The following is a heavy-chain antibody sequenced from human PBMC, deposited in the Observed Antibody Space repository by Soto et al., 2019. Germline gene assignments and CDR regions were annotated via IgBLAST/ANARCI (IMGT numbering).Heavy chain of an antibody. CDR2: ISTSSSNI. CDR3: ARETSTGNYYMDV. CDR1: GFSFSYYG. Sequence: GGSLRLSCGASGFSFSYYGMNWVRQAPGKGLEWVSYISTSSSNIYYADSVKGRFTISRDNAKNSLSLQMNSLRAADTAVYYCARETSTGNYYMDVWGEGTTVTVSS. V-gene: IGHV3-48*01. D-gene: IGHD2-2*01. J-gene: IGHJ6*03.